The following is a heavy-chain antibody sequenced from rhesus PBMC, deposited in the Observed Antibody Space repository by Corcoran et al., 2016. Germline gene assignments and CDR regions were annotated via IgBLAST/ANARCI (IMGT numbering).Heavy chain of an antibody. CDR2: ISGNSETT. V-gene: IGHV4-147*01. Sequence: QVQLQESGPGLVKPSETLPLTCAASGAPPYGNYRTWIRQSPGKGLEWIGYISGNSETTSYNPSLGGRVTISKDTSQNQFSLMLTSGTAADTAVYYCARDAISLDVWGRGVLVTVSS. J-gene: IGHJ5-2*02. CDR3: ARDAISLDV. CDR1: GAPPYGNY.